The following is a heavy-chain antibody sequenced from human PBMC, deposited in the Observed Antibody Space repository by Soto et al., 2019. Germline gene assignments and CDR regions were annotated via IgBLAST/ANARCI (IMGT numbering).Heavy chain of an antibody. CDR2: ISAYNSNT. CDR1: GYTFTSYG. J-gene: IGHJ5*02. V-gene: IGHV1-18*01. Sequence: GASVKVSCKASGYTFTSYGISWVRQAPGQGLEWMGWISAYNSNTNYAQKFQGRVTMTTDTSTSTAYMELRSLRSDDTAVYYCARDFYDSSGDIVHGPHNWFDPWGQGTLVTVSS. CDR3: ARDFYDSSGDIVHGPHNWFDP. D-gene: IGHD3-22*01.